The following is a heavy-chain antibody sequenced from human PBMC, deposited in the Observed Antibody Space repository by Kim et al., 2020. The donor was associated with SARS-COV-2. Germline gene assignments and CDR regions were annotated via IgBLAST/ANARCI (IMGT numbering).Heavy chain of an antibody. V-gene: IGHV6-1*01. Sequence: DYAVSVKSRITINPDTSKHQFSLQLNSVTPEDTAVYYCARYSSSWGTFDYWGQGTLVTVSS. CDR3: ARYSSSWGTFDY. D-gene: IGHD6-13*01. J-gene: IGHJ4*02.